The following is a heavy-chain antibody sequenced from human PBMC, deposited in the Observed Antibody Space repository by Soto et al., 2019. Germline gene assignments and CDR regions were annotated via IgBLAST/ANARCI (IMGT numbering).Heavy chain of an antibody. Sequence: QVQLVQSGAEVKKPGSSVKVSCKASGGTFSSYTISWVRQAPGQGLEWMGRIIPILGIANYAQKFQGRVTITADKSTSTAYRELSSLRSEDTAVYYCARGGRDGYNSLDYWGQGTLVTVSS. D-gene: IGHD5-12*01. CDR1: GGTFSSYT. V-gene: IGHV1-69*02. CDR3: ARGGRDGYNSLDY. J-gene: IGHJ4*02. CDR2: IIPILGIA.